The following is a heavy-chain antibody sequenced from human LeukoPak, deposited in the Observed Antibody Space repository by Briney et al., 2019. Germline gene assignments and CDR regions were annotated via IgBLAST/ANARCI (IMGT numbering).Heavy chain of an antibody. Sequence: PGGSLRLSCAASGFTFSDYYMSWIRQAPGKGLEWVSYISSGSSYTNYADSVKGRFTISRGNAKSALYLQMNSLRAEDTALYYCARARGPDYWGQGTLVTVSS. J-gene: IGHJ4*02. CDR3: ARARGPDY. D-gene: IGHD3-10*01. CDR2: ISSGSSYT. CDR1: GFTFSDYY. V-gene: IGHV3-11*03.